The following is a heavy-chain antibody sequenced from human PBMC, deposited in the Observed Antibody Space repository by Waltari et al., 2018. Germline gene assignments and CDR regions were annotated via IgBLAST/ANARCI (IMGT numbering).Heavy chain of an antibody. D-gene: IGHD1-20*01. Sequence: QVQLVQSGPEVRKPGASVKVSCKASGDNLTELSIHWVRRATGKGLEWMGGVDPEDGETIYAQKFQGRVTMTEDTSTDIAYMELSSLRSEDTAVYYCATDIPPDESQIAVLGITKYDAMDVWGQGTTVTVSS. CDR1: GDNLTELS. CDR3: ATDIPPDESQIAVLGITKYDAMDV. CDR2: VDPEDGET. J-gene: IGHJ6*02. V-gene: IGHV1-24*01.